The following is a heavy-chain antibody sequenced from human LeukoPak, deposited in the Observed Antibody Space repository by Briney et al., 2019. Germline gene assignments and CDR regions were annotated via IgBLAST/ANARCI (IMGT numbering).Heavy chain of an antibody. CDR3: ARQSVDFWTDYAKNWFDP. D-gene: IGHD3/OR15-3a*01. V-gene: IGHV4-39*01. J-gene: IGHJ5*02. Sequence: SETLSLTCTVSGGSISSSSYYWAWIRQPPGKGLEYIGSYSGSTYNNPSLKSRVTISVDTAKNHVSLSLSSVTAADTAVYYCARQSVDFWTDYAKNWFDPWGQGTLVTVSS. CDR1: GGSISSSSYY. CDR2: YSGST.